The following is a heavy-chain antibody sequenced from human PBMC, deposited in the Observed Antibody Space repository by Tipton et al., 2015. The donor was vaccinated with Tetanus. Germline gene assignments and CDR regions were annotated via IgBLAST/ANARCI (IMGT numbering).Heavy chain of an antibody. Sequence: QLVQSGAEVKKPGESLKISCQGSGYNFNLYWIAWVRQMPGKGLEWMGIIYPGDSDTTYSPSFQGQVTISADRSISTAYLQWSSLTASATAVFFCARRLGPYTGDQIWHFDLWGRGTLVTVSS. CDR1: GYNFNLYW. D-gene: IGHD7-27*01. V-gene: IGHV5-51*01. J-gene: IGHJ2*01. CDR2: IYPGDSDT. CDR3: ARRLGPYTGDQIWHFDL.